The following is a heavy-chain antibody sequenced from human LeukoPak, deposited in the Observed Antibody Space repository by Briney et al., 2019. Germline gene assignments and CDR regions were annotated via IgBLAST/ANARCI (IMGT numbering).Heavy chain of an antibody. D-gene: IGHD3-22*01. CDR3: ATIHTYYYDSSGYYFDY. Sequence: DSVKGRFIISRDNSKNTLCLQVNSLRAEDTAVYYCATIHTYYYDSSGYYFDYWGQGTLVTVSS. J-gene: IGHJ4*02. V-gene: IGHV3-23*01.